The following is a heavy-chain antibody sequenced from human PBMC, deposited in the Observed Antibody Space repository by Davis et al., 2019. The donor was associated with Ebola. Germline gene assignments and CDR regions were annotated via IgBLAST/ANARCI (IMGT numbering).Heavy chain of an antibody. V-gene: IGHV3-30*01. CDR3: ATDADYGEYGWFDP. CDR1: EFTFRDYS. Sequence: GESLKIPCVASEFTFRDYSMNWVRQAPGKGLELVAIISSDGSNRFYADSVKGRFTISRDNSKNTLYLQMHSLRPEDTATYYCATDADYGEYGWFDPWGQGTLVIVSS. CDR2: ISSDGSNR. J-gene: IGHJ5*02. D-gene: IGHD4-17*01.